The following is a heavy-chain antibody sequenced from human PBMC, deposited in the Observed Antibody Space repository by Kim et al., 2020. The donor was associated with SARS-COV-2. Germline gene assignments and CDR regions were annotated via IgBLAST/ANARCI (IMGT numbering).Heavy chain of an antibody. CDR1: GFTFDDYA. Sequence: GGSLRLSCAASGFTFDDYAMHWVRQAPGKGLEWVSGISWNSGSIGYADSVKGRFTISRDNAKNSLYLQMNSLRAEDTALYYYAKDPSERLSAFDIWGQGTMVTVSS. CDR2: ISWNSGSI. D-gene: IGHD3-16*01. V-gene: IGHV3-9*01. CDR3: AKDPSERLSAFDI. J-gene: IGHJ3*02.